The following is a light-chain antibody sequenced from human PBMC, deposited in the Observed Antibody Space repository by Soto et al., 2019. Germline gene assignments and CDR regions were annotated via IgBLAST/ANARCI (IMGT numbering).Light chain of an antibody. J-gene: IGKJ1*01. Sequence: IQMTQSPNTLSASVGDSVAVTCRASENVNGHLAWYQQKPGKAPKLLIYEASILESGVPSRFSGSGFGTEFTLTINGLLPEDFVTYYCQQYNNWPSFGQGTKVDIE. CDR2: EAS. CDR3: QQYNNWPS. CDR1: ENVNGH. V-gene: IGKV1-5*03.